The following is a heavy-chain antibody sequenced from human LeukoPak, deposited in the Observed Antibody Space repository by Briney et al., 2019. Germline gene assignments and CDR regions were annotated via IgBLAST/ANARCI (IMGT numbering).Heavy chain of an antibody. Sequence: SGPTLVNPTQTLTLTCTFSGFSLTTSGMCVSWIRQPPGKALEWLARIDWDDAKYYSTSLKTTFTISKDTSKNQVVLTMTNMDPVYTDTYYCARQRMATVTTLPFDSWGQGILVTVSS. CDR3: ARQRMATVTTLPFDS. CDR2: IDWDDAK. J-gene: IGHJ4*02. V-gene: IGHV2-70*11. CDR1: GFSLTTSGMC. D-gene: IGHD4-17*01.